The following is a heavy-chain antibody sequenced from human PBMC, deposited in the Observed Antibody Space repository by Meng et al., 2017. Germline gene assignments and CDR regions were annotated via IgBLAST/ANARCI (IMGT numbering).Heavy chain of an antibody. J-gene: IGHJ4*02. CDR3: ARDPRGTLTIVY. CDR1: GFSFSSYS. V-gene: IGHV3-21*01. D-gene: IGHD3-22*01. Sequence: AGSLCLSCAVSGFSFSSYSMNWVRQAPGKGLEWVSSISSSSSYIYYADSMKGRFTIPRDNAKNSLYLQMNSLRAEDTAVYYCARDPRGTLTIVYWGQGTLVTVSS. CDR2: ISSSSSYI.